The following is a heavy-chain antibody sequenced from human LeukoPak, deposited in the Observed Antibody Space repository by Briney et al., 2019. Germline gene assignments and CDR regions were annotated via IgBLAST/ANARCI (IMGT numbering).Heavy chain of an antibody. J-gene: IGHJ6*02. V-gene: IGHV4-34*01. CDR1: GGSFSGYC. Sequence: SSETLSLTCAVYGGSFSGYCWSWIRQPPGKGLEWIGEINHSGSTNYNPSLKSRVTISVDTSKNQFSLKLSSVTAADTAVYYCARGPTVTTIDYYYYYGMDVWGQGTTVTVSS. CDR2: INHSGST. D-gene: IGHD4-11*01. CDR3: ARGPTVTTIDYYYYYGMDV.